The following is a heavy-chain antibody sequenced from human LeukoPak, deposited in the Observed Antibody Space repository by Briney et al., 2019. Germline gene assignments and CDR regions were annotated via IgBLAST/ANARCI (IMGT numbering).Heavy chain of an antibody. CDR3: ATGDPGFA. D-gene: IGHD3-10*01. CDR2: ISDSDSSP. CDR1: GFSFSSFA. Sequence: GGSLRLSCAASGFSFSSFAMSWVRQTPGKGLEWVSAISDSDSSPYYADSVKGRFTISRDNSKNTVYLQMKSLRAEDTAVYYCATGDPGFAWGQGTLVTVSS. J-gene: IGHJ5*02. V-gene: IGHV3-23*01.